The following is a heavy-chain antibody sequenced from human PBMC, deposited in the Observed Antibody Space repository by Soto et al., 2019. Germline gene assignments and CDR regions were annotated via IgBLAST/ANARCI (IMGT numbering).Heavy chain of an antibody. Sequence: QVQLVQSGAEVKKPGSSVKVSWTASGGSLRNSVISWVRQAPAQRLEWMGGVIPILGTANYAQKFQGRVTMTADEATSTAYMDLSSLSPDDTAVYYCARLGHPGHWGPGTLVIVSS. CDR2: VIPILGTA. CDR1: GGSLRNSV. CDR3: ARLGHPGH. J-gene: IGHJ4*02. V-gene: IGHV1-69*01.